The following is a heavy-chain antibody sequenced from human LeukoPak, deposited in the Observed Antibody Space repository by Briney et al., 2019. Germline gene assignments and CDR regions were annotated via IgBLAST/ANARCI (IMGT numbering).Heavy chain of an antibody. J-gene: IGHJ2*01. Sequence: PSETLSLTCTVSGGSVSSGSYYWSWIRQPPGKGLEWIGYIYHSGSTYYNPSLKSRVTISVDRSKNQFSLKLSSVTAADTAVYYCARGRYSSSWYLPGGYFDLWGRGTLVTVSS. CDR3: ARGRYSSSWYLPGGYFDL. D-gene: IGHD6-13*01. CDR1: GGSVSSGSYY. V-gene: IGHV4-30-2*01. CDR2: IYHSGST.